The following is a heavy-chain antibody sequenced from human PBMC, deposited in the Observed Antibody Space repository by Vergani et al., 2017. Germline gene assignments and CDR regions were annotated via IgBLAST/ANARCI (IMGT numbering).Heavy chain of an antibody. D-gene: IGHD3-16*01. J-gene: IGHJ4*02. CDR2: IYTSGNT. Sequence: QVQLQESGPGLVKPSQTLSLTCTVSGGSISSDSYYWSWIRQPAGKGLEWIGRIYTSGNTNYNPSLKSRVTISADTSKNQFSLRLNSVTAADTAVYFCASNPRLGGDVVDSWGQGTLVTVSS. V-gene: IGHV4-61*02. CDR1: GGSISSDSYY. CDR3: ASNPRLGGDVVDS.